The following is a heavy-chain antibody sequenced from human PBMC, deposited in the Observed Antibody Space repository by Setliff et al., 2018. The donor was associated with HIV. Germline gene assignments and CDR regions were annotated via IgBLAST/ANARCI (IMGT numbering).Heavy chain of an antibody. CDR3: AKTSNTGYLFCSDY. J-gene: IGHJ4*02. D-gene: IGHD3-9*01. CDR1: GFTFSSSV. CDR2: ISGSGGST. V-gene: IGHV3-23*01. Sequence: GGSLRLSCAASGFTFSSSVMSWVRQAPGKGLEWVSFISGSGGSTEYADSVKGRFTVSRDNSKNRLYLQMNSLRAEDTAVYYCAKTSNTGYLFCSDYWGQGTLVTVSS.